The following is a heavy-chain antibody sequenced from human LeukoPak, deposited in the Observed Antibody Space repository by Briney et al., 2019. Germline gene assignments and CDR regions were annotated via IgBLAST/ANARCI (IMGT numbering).Heavy chain of an antibody. D-gene: IGHD4-17*01. CDR2: ISAYNGNT. CDR1: GYTFTSYG. J-gene: IGHJ4*02. Sequence: ASVKVSCKASGYTFTSYGIRWVRQAPGQGLEWMGWISAYNGNTNYAQKLQGRVTMTTDTSTSTAYMELRSLRSDDTAVYYCARDKGYGDKNLAEYWGQGTLVTVSS. V-gene: IGHV1-18*01. CDR3: ARDKGYGDKNLAEY.